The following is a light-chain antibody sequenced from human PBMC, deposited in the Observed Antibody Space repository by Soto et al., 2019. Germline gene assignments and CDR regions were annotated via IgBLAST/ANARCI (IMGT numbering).Light chain of an antibody. Sequence: EIVMTQSPSTLSGSTGERATLSCGASQSVSSSLAWYQHKPGQAPRLLVYGASTRATGIPARFSGSGSATEFTLTISSLQSEDFALYYCQQYNKWPLITFGQGTRLEIK. CDR2: GAS. CDR3: QQYNKWPLIT. CDR1: QSVSSS. V-gene: IGKV3-15*01. J-gene: IGKJ5*01.